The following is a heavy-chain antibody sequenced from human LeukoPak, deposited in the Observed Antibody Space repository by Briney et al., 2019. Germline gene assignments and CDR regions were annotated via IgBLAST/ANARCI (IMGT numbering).Heavy chain of an antibody. CDR2: INHSGST. D-gene: IGHD5-12*01. J-gene: IGHJ2*01. CDR1: GGSFSGYY. Sequence: SETLSLTCAVYGGSFSGYYWSWIRQPPGKGLEWIGEINHSGSTNYNPSLKSRVTISVDTSKNQFSLNLSSVTAADTAVYYCARALVRATMVWYFDLWGRGTLVTVSS. V-gene: IGHV4-34*01. CDR3: ARALVRATMVWYFDL.